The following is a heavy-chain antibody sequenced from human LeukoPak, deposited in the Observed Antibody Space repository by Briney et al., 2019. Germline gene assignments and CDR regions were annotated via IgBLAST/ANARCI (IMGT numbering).Heavy chain of an antibody. CDR2: IKQDGSEK. CDR1: GFTFSSYW. V-gene: IGHV3-7*01. Sequence: PGGSLRLSCAASGFTFSSYWMSWVRQAPGRGLEWVANIKQDGSEKYYVDSVKGRFTISRDNAKNSLYLQMNSLRAEDTAVYYCARDERDIVVVPAAMPAGSSWAFWGQGTLVTVSS. CDR3: ARDERDIVVVPAAMPAGSSWAF. D-gene: IGHD2-2*01. J-gene: IGHJ4*02.